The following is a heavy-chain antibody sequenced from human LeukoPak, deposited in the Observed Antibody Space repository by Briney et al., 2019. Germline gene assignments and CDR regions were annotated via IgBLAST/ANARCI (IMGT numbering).Heavy chain of an antibody. CDR3: ARLRRRGYLTPNYFDY. CDR1: GFTFDDYG. Sequence: GGSLRLSCAASGFTFDDYGMSWVRQAPGKGLGWVSGINWNGGSTGYADSVKGRFTISRDNAKNSLYLQMNSLRAEDTALYYCARLRRRGYLTPNYFDYWGQGTLVTVSS. J-gene: IGHJ4*02. D-gene: IGHD3-3*01. V-gene: IGHV3-20*04. CDR2: INWNGGST.